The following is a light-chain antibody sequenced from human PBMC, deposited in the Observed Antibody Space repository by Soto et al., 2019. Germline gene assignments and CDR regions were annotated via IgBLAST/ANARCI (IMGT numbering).Light chain of an antibody. CDR1: QSISSY. CDR3: QQSYSTPYT. V-gene: IGKV1-39*01. CDR2: AAS. J-gene: IGKJ2*01. Sequence: DIQMTQSPSSLSASVGDRVTITCRASQSISSYLNWYQQKPGKAPKLLIYAASSLQSGVPSRFSGSGSGTDVTLTLNSLQPEDFATYYCQQSYSTPYTFGQGTKLEIK.